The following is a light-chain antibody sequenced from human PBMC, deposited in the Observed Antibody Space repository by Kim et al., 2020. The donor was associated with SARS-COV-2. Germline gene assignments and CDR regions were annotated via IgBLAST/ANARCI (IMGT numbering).Light chain of an antibody. Sequence: GQRVTISCSGSSSNIGSNTVNWYQQLPGTAPKHLIYSNNQRPSGVPDRFSGSKSGTSASLAISGLQSEDEADYYCAAWDDSLNGRVFGGGTKLTV. V-gene: IGLV1-44*01. J-gene: IGLJ3*02. CDR3: AAWDDSLNGRV. CDR1: SSNIGSNT. CDR2: SNN.